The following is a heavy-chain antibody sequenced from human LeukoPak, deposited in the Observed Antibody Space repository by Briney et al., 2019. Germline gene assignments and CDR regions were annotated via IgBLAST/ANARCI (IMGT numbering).Heavy chain of an antibody. D-gene: IGHD3-10*01. CDR3: ARSIRYYGSGSYYQRYWYFDL. J-gene: IGHJ2*01. CDR1: GGSVSSGSYY. CDR2: IYYSGST. Sequence: SGTLSLTCTVSGGSVSSGSYYWSWIRQPPGKGLEWIGYIYYSGSTNYNPSLKSRVTISVDTSKNQFSLKLSSVTAADTAVYYCARSIRYYGSGSYYQRYWYFDLWGRGTLVTVSS. V-gene: IGHV4-61*01.